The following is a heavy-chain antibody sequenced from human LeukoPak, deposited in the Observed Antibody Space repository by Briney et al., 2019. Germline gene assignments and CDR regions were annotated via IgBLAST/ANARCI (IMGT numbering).Heavy chain of an antibody. CDR1: GGSLNSYSHK. V-gene: IGHV4-39*07. J-gene: IGHJ4*02. Sequence: PSETLSLTCSVSGGSLNSYSHKWGWIRQPPGKGLEWIGSIYYSGSTYYNPSLKSRVTISVDTSKNQFSLKLSSVTAADTAVYYCARTNSGSPDIDYWGQGTLVTVSS. D-gene: IGHD1-26*01. CDR2: IYYSGST. CDR3: ARTNSGSPDIDY.